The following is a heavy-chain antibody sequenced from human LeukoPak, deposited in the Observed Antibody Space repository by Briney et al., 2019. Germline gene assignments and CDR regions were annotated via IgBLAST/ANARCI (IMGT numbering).Heavy chain of an antibody. J-gene: IGHJ4*02. D-gene: IGHD3-3*01. CDR2: TKQDGSEK. Sequence: PGGSLRLSCAASGFTFSTYWMSWVRQAPGKGLEWVANTKQDGSEKYYVGCVKGRFTISRDNAKNSLYLQMNSLRAEDTAVYYCAREKDVLRFLEWLFGFDYWGQGTLVTVSS. CDR3: AREKDVLRFLEWLFGFDY. V-gene: IGHV3-7*01. CDR1: GFTFSTYW.